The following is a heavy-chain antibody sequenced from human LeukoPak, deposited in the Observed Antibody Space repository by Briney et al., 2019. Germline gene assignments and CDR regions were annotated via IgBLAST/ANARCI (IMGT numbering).Heavy chain of an antibody. J-gene: IGHJ5*02. Sequence: GRSLRLSCAASGFTFSSYAMHWGRQAPGKGLGWVAVISYEGSNKYYADSVKGRFTIPRDNAKNSPYLQMNSLRAEDTAVYYCARIFIAVAGGNWFDPWGQGTLVTVSS. V-gene: IGHV3-30-3*01. D-gene: IGHD6-19*01. CDR2: ISYEGSNK. CDR3: ARIFIAVAGGNWFDP. CDR1: GFTFSSYA.